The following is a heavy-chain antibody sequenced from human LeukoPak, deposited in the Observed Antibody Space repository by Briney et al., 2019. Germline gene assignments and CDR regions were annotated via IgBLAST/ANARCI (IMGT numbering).Heavy chain of an antibody. Sequence: SETLSLTCTVSGGSISRYYWSWIRQPAGKGLEWIGRIHTTGSTNYNPSLKSRVTISVDTSKNQFSLKLSSVTAADTAVYYCARDLQAAAGNYYYYYMDVWGKGTTVTISS. CDR1: GGSISRYY. CDR3: ARDLQAAAGNYYYYYMDV. J-gene: IGHJ6*03. CDR2: IHTTGST. V-gene: IGHV4-4*07. D-gene: IGHD6-13*01.